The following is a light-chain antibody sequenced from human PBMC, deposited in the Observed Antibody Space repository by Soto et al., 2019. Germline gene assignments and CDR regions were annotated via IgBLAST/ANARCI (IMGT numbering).Light chain of an antibody. J-gene: IGKJ4*01. CDR3: QQYGTSPLT. CDR1: QSVSSSY. V-gene: IGKV3-20*01. Sequence: EIVLTQSPGTLSLSPGERATLSCRASQSVSSSYLAWYQQKPGQAPRLLIYGASGRATGIPDRFSGSGSETDFTLTISRLEPEDFAVYYCQQYGTSPLTFGGGTKVEI. CDR2: GAS.